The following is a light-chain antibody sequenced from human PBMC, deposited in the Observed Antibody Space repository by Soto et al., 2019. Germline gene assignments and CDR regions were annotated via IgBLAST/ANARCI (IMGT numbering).Light chain of an antibody. CDR2: DAS. V-gene: IGKV3-20*01. CDR3: QQYGSSVT. Sequence: EIVLTQSPGTLSVSSWEVATLSCRASQFVTSGHLAWYQQKPGQAPRLLIYDASTRATGIPDRFSGSGSGTDFSLTISRLEPEDFAVYYCQQYGSSVTFGQGTRLEIK. CDR1: QFVTSGH. J-gene: IGKJ5*01.